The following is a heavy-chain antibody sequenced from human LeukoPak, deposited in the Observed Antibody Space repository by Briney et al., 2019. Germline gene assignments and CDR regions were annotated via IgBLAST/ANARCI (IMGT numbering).Heavy chain of an antibody. CDR1: GGTFSSYT. D-gene: IGHD6-19*01. J-gene: IGHJ4*02. Sequence: GASVKVSCKASGGTFSSYTISWVRQAHGQGLEWMGRIIPILGIANYAQKFQGRVTITADKSTSTAYMELSSLRSEDTAVYYCARLYSSGWYSNYWGQGTLVTVSS. CDR3: ARLYSSGWYSNY. V-gene: IGHV1-69*02. CDR2: IIPILGIA.